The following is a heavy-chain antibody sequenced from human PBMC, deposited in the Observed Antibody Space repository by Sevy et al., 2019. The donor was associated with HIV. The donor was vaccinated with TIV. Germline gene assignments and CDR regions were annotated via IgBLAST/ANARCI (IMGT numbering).Heavy chain of an antibody. CDR1: GFTFSNYA. V-gene: IGHV3-23*01. Sequence: GGSLRLSCAASGFTFSNYAMSWVRQAPGKGLEWVSGISDTATSTDYADSVKGRFTISRDNSKNTLFLEMNSLRAEDTAVYFCAKPGFGYDSSAPARWGQGTLVTVSS. D-gene: IGHD3-22*01. J-gene: IGHJ4*02. CDR3: AKPGFGYDSSAPAR. CDR2: ISDTATST.